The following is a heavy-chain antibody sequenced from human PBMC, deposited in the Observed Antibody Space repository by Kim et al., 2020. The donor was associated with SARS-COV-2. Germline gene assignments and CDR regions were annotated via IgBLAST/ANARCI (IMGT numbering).Heavy chain of an antibody. V-gene: IGHV4-61*01. CDR2: IYYSGST. D-gene: IGHD6-19*01. J-gene: IGHJ6*02. CDR1: GGSVSSGSYY. Sequence: SETLSLTCTVSGGSVSSGSYYWSWIRQPPGKGLEWIGYIYYSGSTNYNPSLKSRVTISVDTSKNQFSLKLSSVTAADTAVYYCARWVYSSGWESPLLPNYGMDVWGQGTTVTVSS. CDR3: ARWVYSSGWESPLLPNYGMDV.